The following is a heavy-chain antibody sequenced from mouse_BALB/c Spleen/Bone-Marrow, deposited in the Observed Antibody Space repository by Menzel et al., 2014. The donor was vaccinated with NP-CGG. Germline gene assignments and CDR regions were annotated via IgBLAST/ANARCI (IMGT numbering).Heavy chain of an antibody. Sequence: QVQLKDSGAELARPGASVKLSCKASGYTFTDYYINWVKQRTGQGLEWIGEIYPGSGNAYYNEKFKGEATLTADKSSSTAYMQLSSLTSEDSAVYFCTRSGVRTFAYWGQGTLVTAST. D-gene: IGHD2-14*01. V-gene: IGHV1-77*01. CDR3: TRSGVRTFAY. CDR2: IYPGSGNA. J-gene: IGHJ3*01. CDR1: GYTFTDYY.